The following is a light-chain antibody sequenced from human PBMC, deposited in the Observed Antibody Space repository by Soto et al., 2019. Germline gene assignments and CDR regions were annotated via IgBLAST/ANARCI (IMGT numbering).Light chain of an antibody. Sequence: QSVLTQPASVSGSPGQSVTISCTGTSSDFGSYKFVSWYQHHPGKVPKVIIYETSKRPSGVSDRFSGSKSGNTASLTISGRQAEDEADYYCFSFTSTNTHVFGSGTKLTVL. J-gene: IGLJ1*01. CDR2: ETS. CDR3: FSFTSTNTHV. CDR1: SSDFGSYKF. V-gene: IGLV2-23*01.